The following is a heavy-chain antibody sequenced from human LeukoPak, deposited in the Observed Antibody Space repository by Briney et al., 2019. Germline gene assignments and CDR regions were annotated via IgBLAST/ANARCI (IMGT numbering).Heavy chain of an antibody. CDR2: IYYSGST. CDR3: ARVGGITMIVVLITDAFDI. CDR1: GGSISSSSYY. J-gene: IGHJ3*02. Sequence: SETLSLTCTVSGGSISSSSYYWGWIRQPPGKGLEWIGSIYYSGSTYYNPSLKSRVTISVDMSKNQFSLKLRSVTAADTAVYYCARVGGITMIVVLITDAFDIWGQGTMVTVSS. V-gene: IGHV4-39*07. D-gene: IGHD3-22*01.